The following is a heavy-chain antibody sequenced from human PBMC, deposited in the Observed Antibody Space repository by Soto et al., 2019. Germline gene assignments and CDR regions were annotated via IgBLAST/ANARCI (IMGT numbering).Heavy chain of an antibody. J-gene: IGHJ5*02. CDR2: AYYRSKWYN. Sequence: PSQTLSLTCAISGDSVSSNSAAWNWIRQSPSRGLEWLGRAYYRSKWYNDYAVSVKSRITINPDTSKNQFSLQLNSVTPEDTAVYYCASTSYYYDSSGYYSAWGQGTLVTVSS. CDR1: GDSVSSNSAA. CDR3: ASTSYYYDSSGYYSA. D-gene: IGHD3-22*01. V-gene: IGHV6-1*01.